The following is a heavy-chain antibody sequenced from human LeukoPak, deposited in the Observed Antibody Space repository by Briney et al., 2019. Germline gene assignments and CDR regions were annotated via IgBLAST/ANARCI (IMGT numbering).Heavy chain of an antibody. J-gene: IGHJ6*04. Sequence: GGSLSLSCAAYGFTISSYWMHWVGQAPGKELVWASSINSDESSKTYEHSVKGRITISRDNAKNTLYLQMNSLRAEDTAVYYCARVSSLGIYYGMCVWGKGATVTFSS. CDR2: INSDESSK. D-gene: IGHD3-16*01. CDR3: ARVSSLGIYYGMCV. CDR1: GFTISSYW. V-gene: IGHV3-74*01.